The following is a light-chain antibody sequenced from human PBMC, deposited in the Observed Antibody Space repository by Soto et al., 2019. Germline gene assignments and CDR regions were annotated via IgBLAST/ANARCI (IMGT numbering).Light chain of an antibody. CDR3: QQSNNYPRT. CDR2: DAS. J-gene: IGKJ1*01. Sequence: DIQMTQSPSTLSAYVGDRVTITCRASQSISGWLAWYQKKPGKAPKLLMYDASSLESGVPSRFSGSGSGTEFNLTISKLQTDDCATYLGQQSNNYPRTFGQGTKGDIK. CDR1: QSISGW. V-gene: IGKV1-5*01.